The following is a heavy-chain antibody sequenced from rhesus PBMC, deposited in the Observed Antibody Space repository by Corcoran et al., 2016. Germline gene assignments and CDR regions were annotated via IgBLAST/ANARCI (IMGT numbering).Heavy chain of an antibody. CDR2: IYGSGGST. CDR3: ARDPYGSSYYFDY. D-gene: IGHD4-29*01. Sequence: QVQLQESGPAVVKPSETLSLTCAVSGGSISSSNWWSWIRQSPGKGLEWIGGIYGSGGSTEYNPSLKSRVTISIDTSKNQFSLKLSSVTAADTAVYYCARDPYGSSYYFDYWGQGVLVTVSS. J-gene: IGHJ4*01. CDR1: GGSISSSNW. V-gene: IGHV4-93*01.